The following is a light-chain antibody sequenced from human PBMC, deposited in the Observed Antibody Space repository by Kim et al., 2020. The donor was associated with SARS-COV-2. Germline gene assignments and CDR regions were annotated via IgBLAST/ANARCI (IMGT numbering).Light chain of an antibody. CDR3: CSYAGSNTWV. V-gene: IGLV2-11*01. J-gene: IGLJ3*02. CDR1: RSDVANYNY. CDR2: GVT. Sequence: GESVTISCTGTRSDVANYNYVSWYQQHPGNAPKLMVYGVTKRPSGVPDHFSGSKSGYTASLTISGLQAEDEADYYCCSYAGSNTWVFGGGTQLTVL.